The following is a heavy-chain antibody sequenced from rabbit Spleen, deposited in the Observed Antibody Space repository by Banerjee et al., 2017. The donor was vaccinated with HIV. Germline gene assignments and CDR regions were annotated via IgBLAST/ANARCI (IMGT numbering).Heavy chain of an antibody. CDR2: INAATGKH. CDR3: ARDLVGVIGWNFYL. D-gene: IGHD1-1*01. CDR1: GFAFSDRDV. J-gene: IGHJ4*01. Sequence: QEQLVESGGGLVQPEGSLTLTCKASGFAFSDRDVMCWVRQAPGKGLEWIACINAATGKHVDASWAKGRFTISRTSSTPVTLRMTGATAAARATYFCARDLVGVIGWNFYLWGPGTLVTVS. V-gene: IGHV1S45*01.